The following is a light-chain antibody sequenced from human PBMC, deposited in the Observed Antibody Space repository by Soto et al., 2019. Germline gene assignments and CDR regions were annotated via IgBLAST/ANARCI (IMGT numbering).Light chain of an antibody. V-gene: IGLV3-21*04. J-gene: IGLJ2*01. Sequence: SYELTQPPSVSVAPGKTARITRGGNNIGSKSVHWYQQKPGQAPVLGIYYDSDRPSGIPERFSGSNSGNTATLTISRVEAGDEADYYGQVWDSSSDHVVFGGGTKLTVL. CDR1: NIGSKS. CDR2: YDS. CDR3: QVWDSSSDHVV.